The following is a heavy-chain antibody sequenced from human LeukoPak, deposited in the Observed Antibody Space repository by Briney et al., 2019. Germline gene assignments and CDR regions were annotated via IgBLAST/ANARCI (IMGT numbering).Heavy chain of an antibody. Sequence: GGSLRLSCAASGFTFSSYAMSWVRQAPGKGLEWVSAISGSGGSTYYADSVKGQFTISRDNSKNTLYLQMNSLRAEDTAVYYCAKVSMIVVVIADAFDIWGQGTMVTVSS. J-gene: IGHJ3*02. V-gene: IGHV3-23*01. CDR1: GFTFSSYA. CDR2: ISGSGGST. D-gene: IGHD3-22*01. CDR3: AKVSMIVVVIADAFDI.